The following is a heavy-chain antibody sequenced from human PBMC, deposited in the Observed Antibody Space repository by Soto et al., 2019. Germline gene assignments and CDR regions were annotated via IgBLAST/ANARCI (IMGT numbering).Heavy chain of an antibody. V-gene: IGHV4-59*01. J-gene: IGHJ4*02. D-gene: IGHD6-19*01. Sequence: SETLSLTCTVSGGSISSYYWSWIRQPPGKGLEWIGYIYYSGSANYNPSHKGRVTISVDTSKNQFSLKLSSVTAADTAVYYCARGLAVAGTFDYWGQGTLVTVSS. CDR2: IYYSGSA. CDR3: ARGLAVAGTFDY. CDR1: GGSISSYY.